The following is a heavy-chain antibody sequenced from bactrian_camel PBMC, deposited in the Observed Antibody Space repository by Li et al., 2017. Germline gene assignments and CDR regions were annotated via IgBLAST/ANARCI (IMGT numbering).Heavy chain of an antibody. Sequence: DVQLVESGGGSVQAGGSLRLSCSGSGYTYKRNTLAWFRQVPGQAREGVATYYSVLVTKYSDSVQGRFTISRDNTKKTVNLQMNNLKPEDTAMYFCAAGMCTMSAIQVLGVLEGHFGYWGKGTQVTV. V-gene: IGHV3S31*01. CDR3: AAGMCTMSAIQVLGVLEGHFGY. CDR1: GYTYKRNT. CDR2: YYSVLVT. D-gene: IGHD4*01. J-gene: IGHJ6*01.